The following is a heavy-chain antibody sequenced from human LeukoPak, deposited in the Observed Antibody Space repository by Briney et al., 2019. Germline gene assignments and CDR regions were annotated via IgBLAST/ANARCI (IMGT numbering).Heavy chain of an antibody. Sequence: KPSETLSLTCTVSGYSISSGYYWAWIRQPPGKGLEWIGSIFHTGSTYHNPSLKSRVTISVDTSKNQFSLKLSSVTAADTAVYYCARRGGANWFDPWGQGTLVTVSS. V-gene: IGHV4-38-2*02. D-gene: IGHD3-10*01. CDR2: IFHTGST. J-gene: IGHJ5*02. CDR3: ARRGGANWFDP. CDR1: GYSISSGYY.